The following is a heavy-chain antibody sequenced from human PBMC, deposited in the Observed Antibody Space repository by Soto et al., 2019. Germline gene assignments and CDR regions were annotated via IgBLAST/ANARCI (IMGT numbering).Heavy chain of an antibody. CDR1: GFTFSNYV. D-gene: IGHD2-2*01. CDR3: AKDQYQLIRHCYGLDV. J-gene: IGHJ6*02. CDR2: ISYDGSNK. V-gene: IGHV3-30*18. Sequence: QVQLVESGGGVVQPGRSLRLSCAASGFTFSNYVMHWVRQAPGKGLEWVAVISYDGSNKYYADSVRGRFTISRDNSKNTLFLQMNSLRPEDTAVYYCAKDQYQLIRHCYGLDVWGQGTTVTVSS.